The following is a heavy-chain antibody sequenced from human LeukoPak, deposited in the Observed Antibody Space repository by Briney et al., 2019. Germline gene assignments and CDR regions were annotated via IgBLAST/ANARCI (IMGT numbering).Heavy chain of an antibody. CDR1: GGSISSYY. Sequence: SETLSLTCTVSGGSISSYYWSWIRQPPGKGLEWIGYIYYSGSTNYNPSLKSRVTISVDTSKNQFFLKLSSVTAADTAVYYCARAGYSSYYFDYWGQGTLVTVSS. V-gene: IGHV4-59*01. CDR3: ARAGYSSYYFDY. D-gene: IGHD6-19*01. J-gene: IGHJ4*02. CDR2: IYYSGST.